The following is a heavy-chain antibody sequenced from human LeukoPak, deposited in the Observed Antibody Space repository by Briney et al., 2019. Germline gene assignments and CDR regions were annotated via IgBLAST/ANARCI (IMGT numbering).Heavy chain of an antibody. Sequence: GGSLRLSCAASGMSVSSDYMSWVRQAPGKGLEWVSAIYADGYTRDAASVKGRFSISRHNSKNTVYLQMDNLRPEDTAVYYCARDRRGEKDFDVWGPGTMVTVSS. CDR3: ARDRRGEKDFDV. CDR2: IYADGYT. V-gene: IGHV3-53*04. J-gene: IGHJ3*01. CDR1: GMSVSSDY.